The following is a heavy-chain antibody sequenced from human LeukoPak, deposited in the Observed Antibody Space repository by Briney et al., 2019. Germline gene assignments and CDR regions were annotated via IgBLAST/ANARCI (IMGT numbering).Heavy chain of an antibody. Sequence: GASVKVSCKASGYTFTSYDINWVRQATGQGLEWMGIINPSGGSTSYAQKFQGRVTMTRDTSTSTVYMELSSLRSEDTAVYYCARVFQTSYYYYGMDVWGQGTTVTVSS. CDR3: ARVFQTSYYYYGMDV. V-gene: IGHV1-46*01. J-gene: IGHJ6*02. D-gene: IGHD2-21*01. CDR1: GYTFTSYD. CDR2: INPSGGST.